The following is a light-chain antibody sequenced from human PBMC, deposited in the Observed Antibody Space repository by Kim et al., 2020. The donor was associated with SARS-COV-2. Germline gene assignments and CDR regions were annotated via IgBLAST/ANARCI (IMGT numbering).Light chain of an antibody. Sequence: YASVGDRVSITCRASQDIRNKLGWYQQKPGKAPKRRIYDAANLLSGISSRFSGSGSGTEFTLTISSLQPEDIATYYCLQYNSFPLTFGGGTKLEI. CDR2: DAA. J-gene: IGKJ4*01. CDR1: QDIRNK. CDR3: LQYNSFPLT. V-gene: IGKV1-17*01.